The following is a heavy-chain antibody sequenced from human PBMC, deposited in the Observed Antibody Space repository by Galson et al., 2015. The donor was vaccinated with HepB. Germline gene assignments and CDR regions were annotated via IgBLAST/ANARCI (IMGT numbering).Heavy chain of an antibody. CDR1: GGSISSSPYY. CDR2: IYHSGST. V-gene: IGHV4-39*07. J-gene: IGHJ4*02. Sequence: ETLSLTCSVSGGSISSSPYYWGWIRQPPGKGLEWIGNIYHSGSTYYNPSLKSRVTISLDTSKNQFSLKLSSVTAADTAVYYCAREQPEWYHYFDSWGQGSLVTVSS. CDR3: AREQPEWYHYFDS. D-gene: IGHD3-3*01.